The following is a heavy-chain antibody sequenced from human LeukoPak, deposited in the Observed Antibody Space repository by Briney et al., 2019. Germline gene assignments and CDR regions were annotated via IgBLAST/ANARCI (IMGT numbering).Heavy chain of an antibody. D-gene: IGHD6-19*01. CDR3: AKDPRPYSSGWYGWYYFDY. CDR1: GFTFSSYA. CDR2: ISGSGGST. V-gene: IGHV3-23*01. Sequence: GGSLRLSCAASGFTFSSYAMSWVRQAPGKGLEWVSAISGSGGSTYYADSVKGRFTISRDNSKSTLYLQMNSLRAEDTAVYYCAKDPRPYSSGWYGWYYFDYWGQGTLVTVSS. J-gene: IGHJ4*02.